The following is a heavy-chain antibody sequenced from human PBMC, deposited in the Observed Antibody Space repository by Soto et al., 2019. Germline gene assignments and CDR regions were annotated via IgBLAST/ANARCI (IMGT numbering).Heavy chain of an antibody. J-gene: IGHJ4*02. CDR1: GDSISSLY. Sequence: PSETLSLTCTVSGDSISSLYWSWIRQPPGKGLEWIGYIYYSGSINYNPSLNSQVTISVDPSKNQFSLRLTSVTAADTAVYYCATVLFSGGPSTAFHSWGQGTLVTVSS. CDR2: IYYSGSI. V-gene: IGHV4-59*01. CDR3: ATVLFSGGPSTAFHS. D-gene: IGHD2-21*02.